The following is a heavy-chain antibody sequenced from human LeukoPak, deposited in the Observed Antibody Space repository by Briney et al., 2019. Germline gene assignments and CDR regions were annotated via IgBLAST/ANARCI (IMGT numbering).Heavy chain of an antibody. V-gene: IGHV3-66*04. D-gene: IGHD2-15*01. CDR1: GFTVSSNY. J-gene: IGHJ6*03. Sequence: PGGSLRLSCAASGFTVSSNYMSWVRQAPGKGLEWVSVIYNGGSTYYGDSVKGRFTISRDNSKNTLYLQMNSLRAEDTAVYYCARHSGYCSGGSCYVGLYYYYMDVWGKGTTVTVSS. CDR2: IYNGGST. CDR3: ARHSGYCSGGSCYVGLYYYYMDV.